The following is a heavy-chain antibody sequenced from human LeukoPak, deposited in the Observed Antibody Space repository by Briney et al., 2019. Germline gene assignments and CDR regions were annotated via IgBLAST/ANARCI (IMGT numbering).Heavy chain of an antibody. J-gene: IGHJ6*02. CDR3: ARDSITIFGVDHYYYHGMDV. V-gene: IGHV4-59*01. CDR1: AGSMNYYF. D-gene: IGHD3-3*01. Sequence: SETLSLTCTVSAGSMNYYFWTWMRQSPGKGLEWIAYISGSGSTNYNPSLKSRVTISADTSKNQFSLKLTSVTAADTAVYYCARDSITIFGVDHYYYHGMDVWGQGTTVIVSS. CDR2: ISGSGST.